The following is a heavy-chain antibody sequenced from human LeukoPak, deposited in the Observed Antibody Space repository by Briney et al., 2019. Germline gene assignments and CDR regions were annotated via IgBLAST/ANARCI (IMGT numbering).Heavy chain of an antibody. CDR3: ARDHYYDSSGYYNWFDP. CDR2: IIPIFGTA. CDR1: GGTFSSYA. J-gene: IGHJ5*02. Sequence: SVKVSCKASGGTFSSYAVSWVRQAPGQGLEWMGGIIPIFGTANYAQKFQGRVTITADESTSTAYMELSSLRSEDTAVYYCARDHYYDSSGYYNWFDPWGQGTLVTVSS. V-gene: IGHV1-69*13. D-gene: IGHD3-22*01.